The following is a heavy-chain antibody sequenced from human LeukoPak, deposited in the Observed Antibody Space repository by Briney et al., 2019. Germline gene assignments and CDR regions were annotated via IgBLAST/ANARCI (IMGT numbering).Heavy chain of an antibody. D-gene: IGHD3-3*01. CDR3: ATAPASVDSS. J-gene: IGHJ5*02. Sequence: GGSLRLSCAASGFTFTRFWLTWVRQSPGKGLEWVANINPDGTKTTYVDSVEGRFTISRDNAKNSVFLLMTSLRAEDTAMYYCATAPASVDSSWGQGTLVAVSS. CDR1: GFTFTRFW. CDR2: INPDGTKT. V-gene: IGHV3-7*01.